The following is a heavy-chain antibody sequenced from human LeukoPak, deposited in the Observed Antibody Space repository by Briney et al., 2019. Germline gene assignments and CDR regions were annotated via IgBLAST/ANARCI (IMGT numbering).Heavy chain of an antibody. V-gene: IGHV4-34*01. CDR2: INHSGST. Sequence: SETLSLTCAVYGVSFSGYYWSWIRQPPGKGLEWIGEINHSGSTNYNPSLKSRATISVDTSKNQFSLKLSSVTAADTAVYYCARGNAEWSQYYYDSSGSQNYFDYWGQGTLVTVSS. D-gene: IGHD3-22*01. J-gene: IGHJ4*02. CDR1: GVSFSGYY. CDR3: ARGNAEWSQYYYDSSGSQNYFDY.